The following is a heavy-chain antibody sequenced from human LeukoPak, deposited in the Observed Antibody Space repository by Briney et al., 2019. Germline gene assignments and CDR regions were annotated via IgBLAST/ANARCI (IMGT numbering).Heavy chain of an antibody. D-gene: IGHD3-10*01. Sequence: GESLKISCKGSGYSFTSYWIGWVRQMPGKGLEWMGVIYPGDSDTTYSPSFQGQVSISADKSTSTAYLQWSSLKASDTAMYYCARPDGSGTYAFDVWGQGTMVTVS. CDR2: IYPGDSDT. CDR3: ARPDGSGTYAFDV. J-gene: IGHJ3*01. CDR1: GYSFTSYW. V-gene: IGHV5-51*01.